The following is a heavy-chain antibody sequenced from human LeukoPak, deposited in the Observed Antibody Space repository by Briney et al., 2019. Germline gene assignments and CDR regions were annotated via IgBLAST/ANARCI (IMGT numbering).Heavy chain of an antibody. V-gene: IGHV3-33*06. CDR1: GFTFSSYG. J-gene: IGHJ4*02. Sequence: GGSLRLSCAASGFTFSSYGMHWVRQAPGKGLEWVAVIWYDGSNKYYADSVKGRFTISRDNSKNTLYLQTDSLRAEDTAVYYCAKLGVFEGAWGQGTLVTVSS. CDR3: AKLGVFEGA. D-gene: IGHD3-16*01. CDR2: IWYDGSNK.